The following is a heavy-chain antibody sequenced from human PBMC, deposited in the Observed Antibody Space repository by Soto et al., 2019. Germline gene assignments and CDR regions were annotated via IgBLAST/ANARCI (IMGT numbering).Heavy chain of an antibody. J-gene: IGHJ5*02. D-gene: IGHD1-26*01. CDR1: GGTFSSYT. Sequence: QVQLVQSWAEVKKPGSSVKVSCKASGGTFSSYTISGVRPATGQGLEWMGRIIPILGIANYAQKFQGRVTITADKSTSRADIELRSLSSEDTAVYYCARDELGAKNTSWFAPWGQGTLVTVSS. CDR3: ARDELGAKNTSWFAP. CDR2: IIPILGIA. V-gene: IGHV1-69*08.